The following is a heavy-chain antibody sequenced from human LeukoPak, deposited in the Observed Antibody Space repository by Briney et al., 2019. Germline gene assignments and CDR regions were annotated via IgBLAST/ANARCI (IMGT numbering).Heavy chain of an antibody. V-gene: IGHV1-69*05. J-gene: IGHJ3*02. Sequence: GASVKVSCKASGGTFSSYAISWVRQAPGQGLEWMGGIIPIFGTANYVQKFQGRVTITTDESTSTAYIELSSLRSEDTAVYYCASASRGGDYYDFWSGYYKRAFDIWGQGTMVTVSS. CDR2: IIPIFGTA. CDR1: GGTFSSYA. CDR3: ASASRGGDYYDFWSGYYKRAFDI. D-gene: IGHD3-3*01.